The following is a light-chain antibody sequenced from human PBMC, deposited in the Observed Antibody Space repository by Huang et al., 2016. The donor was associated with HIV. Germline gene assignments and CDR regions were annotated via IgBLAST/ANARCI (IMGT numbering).Light chain of an antibody. CDR3: QQRFNWPLT. V-gene: IGKV3-11*01. J-gene: IGKJ4*01. CDR1: QSIDTY. Sequence: EIVLIQSPATLSVSPGERVTLSCGASQSIDTYLAWYQQKPGQAPRPGIYDASNGATGVPARFSGSGSGPDFTLTISSLEPEDFAVYYCQQRFNWPLTFGGGTKVEIK. CDR2: DAS.